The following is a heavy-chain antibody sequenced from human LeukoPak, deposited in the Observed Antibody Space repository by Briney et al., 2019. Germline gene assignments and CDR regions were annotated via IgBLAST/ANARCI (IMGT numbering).Heavy chain of an antibody. CDR1: GFSFTSDC. V-gene: IGHV3-74*01. Sequence: GKSLRLSCAASGFSFTSDCMHWVRQPPGKGPGWVSGIDGEGSTTDYADSVKGRFTISRDNAKNTLYLYLKSLSVEDTALYYCALLWGCGSSVNGLVDFWGQGTLVPVSS. CDR3: ALLWGCGSSVNGLVDF. CDR2: IDGEGSTT. J-gene: IGHJ4*02. D-gene: IGHD5/OR15-5a*01.